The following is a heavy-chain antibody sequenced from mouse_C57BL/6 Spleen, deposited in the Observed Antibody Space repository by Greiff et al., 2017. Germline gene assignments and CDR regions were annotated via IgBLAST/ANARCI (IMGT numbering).Heavy chain of an antibody. J-gene: IGHJ1*03. CDR2: IHPNSGST. V-gene: IGHV1-64*01. CDR1: GYTFTSYW. D-gene: IGHD1-1*01. CDR3: ANNYYGSSYVGYFDV. Sequence: VQLQQPGAELVKPGASVKLSCKASGYTFTSYWMHWVKQRPGQGLEWIGMIHPNSGSTNYNEKFKSKATLTVDKSSSTAYMQLSSLTSEDSAVYYCANNYYGSSYVGYFDVWGTGTTVTVSS.